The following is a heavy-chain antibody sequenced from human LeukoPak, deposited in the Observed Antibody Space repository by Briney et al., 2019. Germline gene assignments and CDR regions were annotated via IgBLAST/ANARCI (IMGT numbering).Heavy chain of an antibody. CDR1: GGSISGYY. V-gene: IGHV4-59*01. J-gene: IGHJ2*01. CDR2: IYHSGFT. D-gene: IGHD5-12*01. Sequence: PSETLSLTCIVSGGSISGYYWSWLRQPPGKGLEWMGYIYHSGFTDYNPSLRSRITMAVDTSRNQVSLKLTSATAADTAIYDCARDQRCSRYDGGCDQWYFDLWGRGALVTVSS. CDR3: ARDQRCSRYDGGCDQWYFDL.